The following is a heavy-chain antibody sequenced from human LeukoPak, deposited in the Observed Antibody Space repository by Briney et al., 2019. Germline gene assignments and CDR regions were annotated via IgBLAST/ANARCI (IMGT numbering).Heavy chain of an antibody. V-gene: IGHV3-48*03. CDR1: GFTFSSYE. D-gene: IGHD3-16*02. CDR3: ARVEGFIDY. CDR2: ISSSGSTK. J-gene: IGHJ4*02. Sequence: GGSLRLSCAASGFTFSSYEMNWVRQASGKGLEWVSYISSSGSTKYYADSVKGRFTISRDNAKNSLYLQMISLRAEDTALYYCARVEGFIDYWGQGTLVTVSS.